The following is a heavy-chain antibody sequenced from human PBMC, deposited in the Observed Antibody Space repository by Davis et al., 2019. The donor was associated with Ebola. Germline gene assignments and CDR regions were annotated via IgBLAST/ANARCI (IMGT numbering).Heavy chain of an antibody. CDR1: GGSFSGYY. J-gene: IGHJ4*02. CDR3: ARGGGGNGYVL. Sequence: SETLSLTCAVYGGSFSGYYWGWIRQPPGKGLEWIGSIYYSGSTNYNPSLKSRVTISIDASRNQFSLKLSSVTAADTAVYFCARGGGGNGYVLWGQGTLVTVSS. D-gene: IGHD5-18*01. V-gene: IGHV4-34*11. CDR2: IYYSGST.